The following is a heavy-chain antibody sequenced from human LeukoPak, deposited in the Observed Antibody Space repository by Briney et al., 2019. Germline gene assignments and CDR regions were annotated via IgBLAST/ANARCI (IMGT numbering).Heavy chain of an antibody. J-gene: IGHJ5*02. CDR1: GGSISSSSYY. CDR3: ARDGSSSWNNNWFDP. CDR2: IYYSGST. D-gene: IGHD6-13*01. V-gene: IGHV4-39*07. Sequence: PSETLSLTCTVSGGSISSSSYYWGWIRRPPGKGLEWIGSIYYSGSTYYNPSLKSRVTISVDTSKNQFSLKLSSVTAADTAVYYCARDGSSSWNNNWFDPWGQGTLVTVSS.